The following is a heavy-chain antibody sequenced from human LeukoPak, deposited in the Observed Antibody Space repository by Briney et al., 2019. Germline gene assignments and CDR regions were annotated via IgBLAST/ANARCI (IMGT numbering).Heavy chain of an antibody. V-gene: IGHV4-59*08. CDR1: GDSISNYF. D-gene: IGHD3-22*01. CDR3: ARGVTMIVVVIHDWYFDL. CDR2: VHYSGST. Sequence: SETLSLTCTVSGDSISNYFWSWIRQPPRKGLEWMAYVHYSGSTNYNPSLKSRVTISVDTSENQFSLKLSSLTAADTAVYYCARGVTMIVVVIHDWYFDLWGRGTLVTVSS. J-gene: IGHJ2*01.